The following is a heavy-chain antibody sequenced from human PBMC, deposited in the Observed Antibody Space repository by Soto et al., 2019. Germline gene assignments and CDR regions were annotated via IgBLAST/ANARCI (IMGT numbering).Heavy chain of an antibody. D-gene: IGHD1-1*01. J-gene: IGHJ5*02. CDR2: ISGSGGST. CDR3: EKDIRKWNRNWFDT. Sequence: GGSLRLSCAASGFTFSSYAMSWVRQAPGKGLEWVSAISGSGGSTYYADSVKGRFTISRDNSKNTLYLQMNSLRAEDTAVYYCEKDIRKWNRNWFDTWGQGTLVTVSS. V-gene: IGHV3-23*01. CDR1: GFTFSSYA.